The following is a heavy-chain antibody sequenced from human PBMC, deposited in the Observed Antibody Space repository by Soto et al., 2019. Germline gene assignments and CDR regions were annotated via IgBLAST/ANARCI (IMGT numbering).Heavy chain of an antibody. V-gene: IGHV1-69*12. J-gene: IGHJ5*02. CDR3: AREVVVAATGWFDP. Sequence: QVQLVQSGAEVKKPGSSVKVSCKASGGTFSSYAISWVRQAPGQGLEWMGGIIPIFGTANYAQKCQGRATITADESTSTAYMALSSLTSADTAVYYCAREVVVAATGWFDPWGQGTLVTVSS. CDR1: GGTFSSYA. CDR2: IIPIFGTA. D-gene: IGHD2-15*01.